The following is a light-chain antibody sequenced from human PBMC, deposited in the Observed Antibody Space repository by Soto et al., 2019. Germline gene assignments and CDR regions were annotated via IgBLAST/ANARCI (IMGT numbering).Light chain of an antibody. V-gene: IGKV1-5*01. J-gene: IGKJ4*01. CDR3: QQYSSYSLPT. CDR1: QSVSRW. Sequence: DIQMTQSPSILSASVGDSVTITCRASQSVSRWLAWYQQKPGKAPKLLIYDASSLNSGVPSRFSGSQSGTEFTLTITSLLPDDFATYFCQQYSSYSLPTFGGGIKVDI. CDR2: DAS.